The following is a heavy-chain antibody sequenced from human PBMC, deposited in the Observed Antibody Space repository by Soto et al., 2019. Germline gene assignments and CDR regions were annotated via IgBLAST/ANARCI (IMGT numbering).Heavy chain of an antibody. J-gene: IGHJ3*02. D-gene: IGHD1-26*01. Sequence: ASVKVSCKASGYTFASYAISWMRQAPGQGLEWMGWISAYNGNTNYAQKLQGRVTMTTDTSTSTAYMELRSLRSDDTAVYYCARPDSGRAFDIWGQGTMVTVSS. CDR3: ARPDSGRAFDI. V-gene: IGHV1-18*01. CDR2: ISAYNGNT. CDR1: GYTFASYA.